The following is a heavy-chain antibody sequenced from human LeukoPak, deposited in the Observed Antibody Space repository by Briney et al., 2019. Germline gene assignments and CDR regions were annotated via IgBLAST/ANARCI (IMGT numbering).Heavy chain of an antibody. CDR1: GYTFTGYY. J-gene: IGHJ4*02. V-gene: IGHV1-2*02. CDR2: INPSSGGT. CDR3: ARGLWFGEYNY. D-gene: IGHD3-10*01. Sequence: ASVKVSCKASGYTFTGYYMHWVRQAPGQGLEWMGWINPSSGGTNYAQKFQGRVTVTRDTSISTAYMELRSLRSDDTAVYYCARGLWFGEYNYWGQGTLVTVSS.